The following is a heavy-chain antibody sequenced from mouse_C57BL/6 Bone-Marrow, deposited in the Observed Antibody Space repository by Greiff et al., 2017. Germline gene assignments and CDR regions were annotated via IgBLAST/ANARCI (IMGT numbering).Heavy chain of an antibody. CDR1: GYTFTDYY. D-gene: IGHD1-1*02. CDR2: IYPGSGNT. J-gene: IGHJ4*01. Sequence: QVQLQQSGAELVRPGASVTLSCKASGYTFTDYYINWVKQRPGQGLEWIARIYPGSGNTYYNEKFKGKATLTAEKSSSTAYMQLSSLTSEDSAVYFSARGYYGYAMDYWGQGTSVTVSS. V-gene: IGHV1-76*01. CDR3: ARGYYGYAMDY.